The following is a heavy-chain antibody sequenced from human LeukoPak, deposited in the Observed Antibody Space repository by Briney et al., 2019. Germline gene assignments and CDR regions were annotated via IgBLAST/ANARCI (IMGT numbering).Heavy chain of an antibody. CDR3: AKDHRYSYGYYFDY. D-gene: IGHD5-18*01. CDR1: GFTLSSYA. V-gene: IGHV3-23*01. CDR2: ISGSGGST. J-gene: IGHJ4*02. Sequence: GGSLRLSCAASGFTLSSYAMSWVRQAPGKGLEWVSAISGSGGSTYYADSVKGRFTISRDNSKDTLYLQMNSLRAEDTAVYYCAKDHRYSYGYYFDYWGQGTLVAVSS.